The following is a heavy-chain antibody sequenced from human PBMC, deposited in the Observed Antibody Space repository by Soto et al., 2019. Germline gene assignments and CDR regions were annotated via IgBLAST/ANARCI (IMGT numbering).Heavy chain of an antibody. CDR1: GGSISSRDW. V-gene: IGHV4-4*02. Sequence: QVQLQESGPGLVKPSGTLSLTCAVSGGSISSRDWWSWVRQPPGKGLEWIGEIHLRGSTNYNPSLKTPVTLSVDRPKNQFSLKVTSVTAADTAVYYCARNGDYYFDYWGQGTLVTVSS. CDR2: IHLRGST. D-gene: IGHD2-21*01. J-gene: IGHJ4*02. CDR3: ARNGDYYFDY.